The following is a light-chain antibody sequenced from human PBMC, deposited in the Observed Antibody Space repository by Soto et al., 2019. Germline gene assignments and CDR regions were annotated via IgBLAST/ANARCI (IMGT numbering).Light chain of an antibody. CDR3: QQYNNWLT. CDR1: QSVSSY. Sequence: EIVMTHSPATLSVSPCERATLSSRASQSVSSYLAWYQQKPGQAPRLLIYGASTRATGIPARFSGSGSGTEFTLTISSLQSEDFAVYYCQQYNNWLTFGGGTKVDTK. J-gene: IGKJ4*01. CDR2: GAS. V-gene: IGKV3-15*01.